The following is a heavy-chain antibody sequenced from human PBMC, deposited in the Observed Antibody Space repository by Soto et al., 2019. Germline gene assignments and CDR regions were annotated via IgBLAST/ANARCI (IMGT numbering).Heavy chain of an antibody. CDR1: GFNFNSYT. V-gene: IGHV3-21*01. Sequence: GGSLRLSXAASGFNFNSYTINWVRQAPGKRLEWLSSISSSGYIFSTDSVRGRFTISRDNAKNSVYLQINSLRAEDTAVYFCARDCSGGSCYPGMDVWGQGATVTVSS. J-gene: IGHJ6*02. CDR3: ARDCSGGSCYPGMDV. D-gene: IGHD2-15*01. CDR2: ISSSGYI.